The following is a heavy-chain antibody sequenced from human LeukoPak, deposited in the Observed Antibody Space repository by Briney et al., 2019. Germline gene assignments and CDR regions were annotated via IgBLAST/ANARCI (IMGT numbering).Heavy chain of an antibody. J-gene: IGHJ4*02. CDR3: ARGFKWLAPFDY. CDR1: GDSVSSNSAA. Sequence: QAHSLTCAISGDSVSSNSAAWNWIRQSPSRGLEWLGRTYYRSKWYNDYAVSVKSRITINPDTSKNQFSLQLSSVTPEDTAVYYCARGFKWLAPFDYWGQGTLVTVSS. D-gene: IGHD6-19*01. V-gene: IGHV6-1*01. CDR2: TYYRSKWYN.